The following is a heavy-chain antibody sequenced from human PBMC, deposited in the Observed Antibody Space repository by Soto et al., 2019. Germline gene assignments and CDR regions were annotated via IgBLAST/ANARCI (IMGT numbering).Heavy chain of an antibody. J-gene: IGHJ5*02. CDR2: IKQDGSEK. CDR1: GFTFSSYG. V-gene: IGHV3-7*01. D-gene: IGHD3-9*01. CDR3: ARGSPYDILTGYYVGWFDP. Sequence: PGGSLRLSCAASGFTFSSYGMHWVRQAPGKGLEWVANIKQDGSEKYYVDSVKGRFTISRDNAKNSLYLQMNSLRAEDTAVYYCARGSPYDILTGYYVGWFDPWGQRTLVTGSS.